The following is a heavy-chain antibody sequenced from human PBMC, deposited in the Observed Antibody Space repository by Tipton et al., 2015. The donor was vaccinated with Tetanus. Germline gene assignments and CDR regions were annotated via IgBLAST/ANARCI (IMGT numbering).Heavy chain of an antibody. CDR3: ARGTWLYTSTYHRHWLDH. J-gene: IGHJ5*02. CDR2: VYSTATT. V-gene: IGHV4-31*02. D-gene: IGHD6-13*01. CDR1: GGSISGSSYY. Sequence: LRLSCSVSGGSISGSSYYWSWIRRPPGKGPEWIGYVYSTATTYYNPSLKSRVTISLDTSKNEFSLTLSSVTAADTAVYYCARGTWLYTSTYHRHWLDHWGQGKQVAVSS.